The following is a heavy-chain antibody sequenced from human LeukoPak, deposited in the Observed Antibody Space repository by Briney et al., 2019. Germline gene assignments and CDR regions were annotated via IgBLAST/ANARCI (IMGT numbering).Heavy chain of an antibody. D-gene: IGHD3-3*01. CDR2: ISSSSSYI. V-gene: IGHV3-21*01. CDR3: ASNSGVSATAFDI. CDR1: GFTFSSYS. Sequence: PGGSLRLSCAASGFTFSSYSMNCVRQAPGKGLEWVSSISSSSSYIYYADSVKGRFTISRDNAKNSLYLQMNSLRAEDTAVYYCASNSGVSATAFDIWGQGTMVTVSS. J-gene: IGHJ3*02.